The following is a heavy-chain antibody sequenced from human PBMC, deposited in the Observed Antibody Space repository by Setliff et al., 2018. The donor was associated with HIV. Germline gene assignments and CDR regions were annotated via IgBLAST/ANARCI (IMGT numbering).Heavy chain of an antibody. CDR3: ARGHHFYWYFDL. V-gene: IGHV1-18*01. Sequence: GASVKVSCKASGYSFTTYGISWVRQAPGQGLEWVGWISVYNGQTLYAQKGQDRITVTMEIPKDTAYMELRGLTPDDTAVYYCARGHHFYWYFDLWGPGTLVTVSS. J-gene: IGHJ2*01. CDR2: ISVYNGQT. CDR1: GYSFTTYG.